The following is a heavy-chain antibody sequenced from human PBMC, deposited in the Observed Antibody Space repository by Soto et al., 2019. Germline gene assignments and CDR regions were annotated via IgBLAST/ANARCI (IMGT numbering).Heavy chain of an antibody. Sequence: QVQLVQSGAEVKKPGASVKVSCKASGYTFTSYAMHWVRQAPGQRLEWMGWINAGNGNTKYSQKFQGRVTITRDTSASTAYMELSSLRSEDTAVYYCVRGGDYGPYYYYYMDVWGKGTTVTVSS. CDR1: GYTFTSYA. J-gene: IGHJ6*03. D-gene: IGHD4-17*01. CDR3: VRGGDYGPYYYYYMDV. V-gene: IGHV1-3*01. CDR2: INAGNGNT.